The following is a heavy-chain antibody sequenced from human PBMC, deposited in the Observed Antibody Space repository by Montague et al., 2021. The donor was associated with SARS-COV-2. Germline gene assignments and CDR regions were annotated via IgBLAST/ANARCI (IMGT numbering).Heavy chain of an antibody. D-gene: IGHD3-10*01. CDR1: GGSFGVHY. V-gene: IGHV4-34*01. CDR2: INRIGHT. Sequence: SETLSLTCAVYGGSFGVHYWSWVRQPPGKGLEWIGEINRIGHTNYNPSLESRFTISVDTSKNQFSLKLSSVTAADTAVHYCAEGFTSWSGAGYWSQGTPVTVSS. J-gene: IGHJ1*01. CDR3: AEGFTSWSGAGY.